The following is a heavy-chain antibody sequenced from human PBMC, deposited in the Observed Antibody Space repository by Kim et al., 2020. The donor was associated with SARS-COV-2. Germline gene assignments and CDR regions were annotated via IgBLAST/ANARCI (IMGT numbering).Heavy chain of an antibody. CDR2: INHSGST. J-gene: IGHJ2*01. CDR3: ARGLGYCSGGSCYRRYFDL. D-gene: IGHD2-15*01. Sequence: SETLSLTCAVYGGSFSGYYWSWIRQPPGKGLEWIGEINHSGSTNYNPSLKSRVTISVDTSKNQFSLKLSSVTAADTAVYYCARGLGYCSGGSCYRRYFDLWGRGTLVTVSS. CDR1: GGSFSGYY. V-gene: IGHV4-34*01.